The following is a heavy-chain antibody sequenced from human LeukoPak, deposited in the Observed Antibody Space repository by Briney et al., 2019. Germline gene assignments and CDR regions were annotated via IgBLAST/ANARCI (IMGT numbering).Heavy chain of an antibody. CDR3: ATGVYCATTTCPGYQHYYYFMDV. CDR2: FDRKNGET. Sequence: ASVKVSCKVSGFTLAGFSLHWVRQAPAKGLEWVGGFDRKNGETIYAQRFRGRVTLTEDASAGTAYMELSSLSADDTAVYYCATGVYCATTTCPGYQHYYYFMDVWGKGTTVTVSS. CDR1: GFTLAGFS. D-gene: IGHD2-21*01. J-gene: IGHJ6*03. V-gene: IGHV1-24*01.